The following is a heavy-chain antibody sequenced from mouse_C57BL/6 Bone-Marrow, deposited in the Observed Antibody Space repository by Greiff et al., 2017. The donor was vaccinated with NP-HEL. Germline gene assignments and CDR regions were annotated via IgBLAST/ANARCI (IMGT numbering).Heavy chain of an antibody. V-gene: IGHV2-2*01. D-gene: IGHD2-4*01. J-gene: IGHJ3*01. CDR2: IWSGGST. Sequence: QVQLQQSGPGLVKPSQSLSITCTVSGFSLTSYGVHWVRQSPGKGLEWLGVIWSGGSTDYNAAFISRLSISKDNSKSQFFFKMNSLQADYTAIYYCASPYYDYAWFAYWGQGTLVTVSA. CDR3: ASPYYDYAWFAY. CDR1: GFSLTSYG.